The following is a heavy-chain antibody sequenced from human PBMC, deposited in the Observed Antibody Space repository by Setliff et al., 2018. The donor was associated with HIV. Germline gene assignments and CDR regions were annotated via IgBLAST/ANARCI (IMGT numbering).Heavy chain of an antibody. CDR3: ARGDGDTMVRGVIIPNWFDP. V-gene: IGHV4-34*01. D-gene: IGHD3-10*01. CDR1: GGSFSAYY. CDR2: INHSGST. Sequence: SETLSLTCAVYGGSFSAYYWSWIRQPPGKGLEWIGEINHSGSTDYNSSLRSRVTMSVDTSKNQFSLKLSSVTAADTAVYYCARGDGDTMVRGVIIPNWFDPWGQGTLVTVSS. J-gene: IGHJ5*02.